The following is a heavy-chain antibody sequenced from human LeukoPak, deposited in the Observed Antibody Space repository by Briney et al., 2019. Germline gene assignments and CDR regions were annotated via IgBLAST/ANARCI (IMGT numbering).Heavy chain of an antibody. Sequence: ASVKVSCKASGYTFTSYDINWVRQATGQGLEWMGWMNPNSGNTGYAQKFQGRVTITRNTSISTAYMELSSLRSEDTAVYYCARALRFLVGDYYYMDVWGKGTTVTVSS. D-gene: IGHD3-3*01. CDR3: ARALRFLVGDYYYMDV. CDR2: MNPNSGNT. J-gene: IGHJ6*03. V-gene: IGHV1-8*01. CDR1: GYTFTSYD.